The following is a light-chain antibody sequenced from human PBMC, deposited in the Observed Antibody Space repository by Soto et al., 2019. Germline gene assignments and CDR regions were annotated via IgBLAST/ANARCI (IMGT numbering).Light chain of an antibody. Sequence: EIVLTQSPATLSLSPGERATLSCRASQSVSSYLAWYQQKPGQAPRLLIYDASNRAPGIPDRFSGSGSGTDFTLTISRLEPEDFAVYYCQQFSSYPLTFGGGTKVDIK. CDR3: QQFSSYPLT. V-gene: IGKV3-11*01. CDR2: DAS. CDR1: QSVSSY. J-gene: IGKJ4*01.